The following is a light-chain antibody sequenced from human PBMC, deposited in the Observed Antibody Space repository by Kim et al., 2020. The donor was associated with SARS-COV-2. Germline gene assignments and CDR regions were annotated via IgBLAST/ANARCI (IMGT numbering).Light chain of an antibody. CDR3: QAWDSSTVV. Sequence: VSPGQTASITCSGDKLGDKYVWWYQQKPGHSPVLVIYQDSKRPSGIPERFSGSNSGNTATLTIRGTQAMDEADYYCQAWDSSTVVFGGGTQLTVL. J-gene: IGLJ2*01. V-gene: IGLV3-1*01. CDR1: KLGDKY. CDR2: QDS.